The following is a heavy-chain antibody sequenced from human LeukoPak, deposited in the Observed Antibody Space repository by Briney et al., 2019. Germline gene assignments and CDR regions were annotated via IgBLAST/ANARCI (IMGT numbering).Heavy chain of an antibody. Sequence: TGGSLRLSCAASGFTFSSYSMNWVRQAPGKGLEWVSSISSSSSYIYYADSVKGRFTISRDNAKNSLYLQMNSLRAEDTAVYYRARDAAQYYYDSSGYYASADYYYYGMDVWGQGTTVTVSS. CDR2: ISSSSSYI. V-gene: IGHV3-21*01. J-gene: IGHJ6*02. CDR1: GFTFSSYS. CDR3: ARDAAQYYYDSSGYYASADYYYYGMDV. D-gene: IGHD3-22*01.